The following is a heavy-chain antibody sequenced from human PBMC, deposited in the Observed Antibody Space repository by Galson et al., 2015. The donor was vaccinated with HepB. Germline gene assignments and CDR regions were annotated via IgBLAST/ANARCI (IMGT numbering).Heavy chain of an antibody. CDR1: GFTFTSST. Sequence: SVKVSCKASGFTFTSSTMQWVRQARGQRLEWIGWIVVGSGNTNYAEKFQGRVSITRDKSTSTPFMQLNGLRSEDTAVYYCATGQRHSSNWGQGTLVTVSS. CDR2: IVVGSGNT. D-gene: IGHD6-13*01. V-gene: IGHV1-58*02. J-gene: IGHJ1*01. CDR3: ATGQRHSSN.